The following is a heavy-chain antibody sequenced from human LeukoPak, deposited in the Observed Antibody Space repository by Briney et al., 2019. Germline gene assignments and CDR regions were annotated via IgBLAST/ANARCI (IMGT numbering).Heavy chain of an antibody. CDR3: ARAALTPHYDFWSGYTYYFDY. J-gene: IGHJ4*02. D-gene: IGHD3-3*01. CDR2: ICYSGST. V-gene: IGHV4-59*01. CDR1: GGSISSYY. Sequence: SETLSLTCTVSGGSISSYYWSWLRQPPGKGLEWIGYICYSGSTNYNPSLKSRVTISVDTSKNQFSLKLSSVTAADTAVYYCARAALTPHYDFWSGYTYYFDYWGQGTLVTVSS.